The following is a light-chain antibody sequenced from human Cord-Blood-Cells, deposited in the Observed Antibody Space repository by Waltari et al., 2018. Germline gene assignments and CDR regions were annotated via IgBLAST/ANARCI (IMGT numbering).Light chain of an antibody. V-gene: IGLV2-11*01. Sequence: QSALTQPRSVSGSPGQSVTISCTGTSSDVGGYTYVSWYQQHPGKAPKLMIYDVSNRPSGVPDRFSGSKSGNTASLTISGLQAEDEADYYCCSYAGSYTYVFGTGTKVTVL. CDR1: SSDVGGYTY. J-gene: IGLJ1*01. CDR3: CSYAGSYTYV. CDR2: DVS.